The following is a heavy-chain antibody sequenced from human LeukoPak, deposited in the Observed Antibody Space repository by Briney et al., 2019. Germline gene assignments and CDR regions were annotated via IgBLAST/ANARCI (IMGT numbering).Heavy chain of an antibody. CDR2: ISGSGGST. D-gene: IGHD2-15*01. V-gene: IGHV3-23*01. Sequence: PGGSLRLSCAASGFMFSSYAMSWVRQAPGKGLEWVSAISGSGGSTYYADSVKGRFTISRDNSKNTLYLQVNSLRAEDTAIYYCAKQLGYCSDGSCYFPYWGQGTLVTVSS. CDR1: GFMFSSYA. J-gene: IGHJ4*02. CDR3: AKQLGYCSDGSCYFPY.